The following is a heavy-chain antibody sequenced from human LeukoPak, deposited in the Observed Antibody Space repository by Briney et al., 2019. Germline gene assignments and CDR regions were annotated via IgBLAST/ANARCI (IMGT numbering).Heavy chain of an antibody. J-gene: IGHJ4*02. CDR3: ARVVLNWNYGQGTFDY. CDR2: IYYSGST. V-gene: IGHV4-39*07. CDR1: GGSISSSSYY. Sequence: SETLSLTCTVSGGSISSSSYYWGWIRQPPGKGLEWIGSIYYSGSTYYNPSLKSRVTISVDTSKNQFSLKLSSVTAADTAVYYCARVVLNWNYGQGTFDYWGQGTLVTVSS. D-gene: IGHD1-7*01.